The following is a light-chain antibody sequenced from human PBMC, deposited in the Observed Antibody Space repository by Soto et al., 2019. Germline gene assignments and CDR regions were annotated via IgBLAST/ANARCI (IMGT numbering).Light chain of an antibody. J-gene: IGKJ1*01. Sequence: EIQLTQSPSFLSASVGDRVTITCRASHSISSYLAWYQQKPGKAPKLLIYAASTLQSGVPSRFSGSGSGTEFTLTIRSLQPDDSATYYCQQYHSFPVTFGQGTKVDI. CDR3: QQYHSFPVT. CDR1: HSISSY. V-gene: IGKV1-9*01. CDR2: AAS.